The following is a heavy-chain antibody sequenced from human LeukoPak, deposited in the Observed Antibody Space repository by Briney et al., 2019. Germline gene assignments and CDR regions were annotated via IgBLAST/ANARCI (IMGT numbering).Heavy chain of an antibody. CDR2: IKSKTDGYAT. J-gene: IGHJ6*02. V-gene: IGHV3-73*01. CDR1: GFTFSGSA. CDR3: IRGAASGSYYGFDV. Sequence: GGSLRLSCAASGFTFSGSAMHWVRQASGKGPEWIGRIKSKTDGYATAYAASVKGRFTVSRDDSKNTAYLQMNSLKTEDTAVYYCIRGAASGSYYGFDVWGQGATVTVSS. D-gene: IGHD1-26*01.